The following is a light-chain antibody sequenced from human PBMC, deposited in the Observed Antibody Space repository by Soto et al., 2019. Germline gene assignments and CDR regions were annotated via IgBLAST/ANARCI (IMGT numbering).Light chain of an antibody. CDR3: SSYAGSKNVVV. CDR1: STDVGSYNS. CDR2: EVS. Sequence: QSVLTQPPSASGSPGQSVTISCTGTSTDVGSYNSVSWYQQHPGKAPKLMIYEVSKRPSGVPDRFSGSKSGNSASLTVSGLQAEDEADYYCSSYAGSKNVVVFGGGTKLTVL. V-gene: IGLV2-8*01. J-gene: IGLJ2*01.